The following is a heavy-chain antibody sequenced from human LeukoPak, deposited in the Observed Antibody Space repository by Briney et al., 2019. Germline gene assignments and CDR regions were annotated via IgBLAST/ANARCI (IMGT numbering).Heavy chain of an antibody. Sequence: GGSLRLSWAASGFTFSSYAMHWVRQAPGKGLEWVAVISYDGGNKYYADSVKGRFTISRDNSKNTLYLQMNSLRAEDTAVYYCARDQGHYYGSGSYGWFDPWGQGTLVTVSS. CDR2: ISYDGGNK. V-gene: IGHV3-30-3*01. CDR1: GFTFSSYA. CDR3: ARDQGHYYGSGSYGWFDP. D-gene: IGHD3-10*01. J-gene: IGHJ5*02.